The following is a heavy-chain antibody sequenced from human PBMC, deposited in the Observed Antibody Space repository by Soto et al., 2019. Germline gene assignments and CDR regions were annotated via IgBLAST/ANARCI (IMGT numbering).Heavy chain of an antibody. CDR1: GGSFSNYA. V-gene: IGHV1-69*01. CDR3: AVALVREIIIFESSCLPV. D-gene: IGHD2-21*01. Sequence: QVHLVQSGAEVKKPGSSVKVSCKTSGGSFSNYAVSWVRQAPGQGLEWMGGIIPNFVTPNYAQKFHDRVTIIADESTSPGYMELRSVSSNDTAVYYCAVALVREIIIFESSCLPVGAQGPTVTAS. CDR2: IIPNFVTP. J-gene: IGHJ6*02.